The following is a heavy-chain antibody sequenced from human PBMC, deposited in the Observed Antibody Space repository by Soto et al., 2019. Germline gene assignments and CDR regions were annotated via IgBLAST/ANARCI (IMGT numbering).Heavy chain of an antibody. CDR3: ATPIGKEHCSGGSCYSGGDD. D-gene: IGHD2-15*01. CDR2: ISGSGGST. Sequence: EVQLLESGGGLVQPGGSLRLSCAASGFTFFSSAMTWVRQAPGRGLEWVSGISGSGGSTDYADSVKGRFTISRDNSKNTLYLQMNRLRAEDTAVYFCATPIGKEHCSGGSCYSGGDDWGQGTLVTVSS. V-gene: IGHV3-23*01. CDR1: GFTFFSSA. J-gene: IGHJ4*02.